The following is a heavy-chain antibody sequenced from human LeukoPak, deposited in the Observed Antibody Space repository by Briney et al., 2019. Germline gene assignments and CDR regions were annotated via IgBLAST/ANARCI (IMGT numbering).Heavy chain of an antibody. D-gene: IGHD2-15*01. J-gene: IGHJ5*02. CDR1: GFTFSSYS. Sequence: PGGSLRLSCAASGFTFSSYSMNWVRQAPGKGLEWVSHISGSGDSTYYADSVKGRFTISRDTSKNTLHLQMNSLRAEDTAVYYCARCSGGSCYQPFDPWGQGTLVTVSS. CDR2: ISGSGDST. CDR3: ARCSGGSCYQPFDP. V-gene: IGHV3-23*01.